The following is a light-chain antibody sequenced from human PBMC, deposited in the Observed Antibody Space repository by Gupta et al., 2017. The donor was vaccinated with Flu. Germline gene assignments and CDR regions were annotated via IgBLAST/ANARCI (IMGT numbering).Light chain of an antibody. CDR3: CSYGGSKF. CDR1: SSDVGGYNY. V-gene: IGLV2-8*01. CDR2: EVN. J-gene: IGLJ2*01. Sequence: QSALTQPPSASGSPGQSVTISCTGTSSDVGGYNYVSWYQQHPGKAPKLIMYEVNKRPSGVPDRFSGSKSGNTASLTVSGLLAEDEAYYYCCSYGGSKFFGGGTKLTVL.